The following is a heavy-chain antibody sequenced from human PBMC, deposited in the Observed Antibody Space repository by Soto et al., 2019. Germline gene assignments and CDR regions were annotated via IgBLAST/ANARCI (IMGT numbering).Heavy chain of an antibody. CDR3: ALGVRIQLNYYYGMDV. Sequence: PGESLKISCKGSGYSFTSYWISWVRQMPGKGLEWMGRIDPSDSYTNYSPSFQGHVTISADKSISTAYLQWSSLKASDTAMYYCALGVRIQLNYYYGMDVWGQGTTVTVSS. CDR2: IDPSDSYT. CDR1: GYSFTSYW. J-gene: IGHJ6*02. V-gene: IGHV5-10-1*01. D-gene: IGHD5-18*01.